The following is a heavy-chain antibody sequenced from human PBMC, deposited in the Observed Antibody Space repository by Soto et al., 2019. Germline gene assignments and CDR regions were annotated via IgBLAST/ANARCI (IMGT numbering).Heavy chain of an antibody. J-gene: IGHJ6*02. CDR1: GGSISDFY. D-gene: IGHD3-3*01. CDR2: LYYTGST. CDR3: ARGVGYDFRSSLAPPIDV. V-gene: IGHV4-59*01. Sequence: SETLSLTCNVSGGSISDFYWSWIRQSQGKRLEWIGYLYYTGSTNYNPALKTRATISLDTSKNQFSLKVRSVTAADTAVYYCARGVGYDFRSSLAPPIDVWGQGTTVTVS.